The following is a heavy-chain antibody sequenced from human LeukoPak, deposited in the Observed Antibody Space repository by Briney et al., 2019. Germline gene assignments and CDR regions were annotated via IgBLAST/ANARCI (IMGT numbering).Heavy chain of an antibody. CDR2: IYYSGST. J-gene: IGHJ4*02. Sequence: SETLSLTCSVSGGSITSYFWTWIRQPPGKGLEWIGYIYYSGSTNYNPSLKSRVTISVDTSKNQFSLKLSSVTAADTAVYYCARGELTLEDWGQGTLVTVSS. V-gene: IGHV4-59*01. CDR3: ARGELTLED. D-gene: IGHD3-3*01. CDR1: GGSITSYF.